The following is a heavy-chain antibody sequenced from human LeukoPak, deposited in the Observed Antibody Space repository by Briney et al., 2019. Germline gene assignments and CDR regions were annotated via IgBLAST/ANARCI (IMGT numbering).Heavy chain of an antibody. V-gene: IGHV3-21*01. Sequence: PGGSLRLSCGASGFTFSLYWMSWVRQAPGKGLEGVSSISSSSSYIYYADSVKGRFTISRDNAKNSLYLQMNSLRAEDTAVYYCARDQLGATGGVFDYWGQGTLVTVSS. D-gene: IGHD1-26*01. CDR2: ISSSSSYI. CDR3: ARDQLGATGGVFDY. CDR1: GFTFSLYW. J-gene: IGHJ4*02.